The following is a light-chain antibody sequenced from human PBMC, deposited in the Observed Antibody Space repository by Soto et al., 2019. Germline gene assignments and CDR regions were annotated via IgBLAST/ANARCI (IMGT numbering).Light chain of an antibody. CDR1: QSVSSSY. Sequence: EIGLTQSTGTLSLSPGERATLSCRASQSVSSSYLAWYQQKPGQAPRLLIYGASSRATGIPDRFSGSGSGTDFTLTISIREPEDFAVYYCQQYASLPIAFGRGTRLEIK. CDR3: QQYASLPIA. J-gene: IGKJ5*01. CDR2: GAS. V-gene: IGKV3-20*01.